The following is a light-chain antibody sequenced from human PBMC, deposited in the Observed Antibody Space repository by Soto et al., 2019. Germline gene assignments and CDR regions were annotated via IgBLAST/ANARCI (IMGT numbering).Light chain of an antibody. V-gene: IGKV1-39*01. CDR1: QGVSSY. CDR2: AAS. J-gene: IGKJ2*01. Sequence: DIQMTQSPSSLSASVGDRVTITCRASQGVSSYLNWYQQKPGKAPNLLIYAASSLQSGVPSRFSGSGSGTDFTLTISSLQPEDFATYYCQQSYSTPVTFGQGTKLDIK. CDR3: QQSYSTPVT.